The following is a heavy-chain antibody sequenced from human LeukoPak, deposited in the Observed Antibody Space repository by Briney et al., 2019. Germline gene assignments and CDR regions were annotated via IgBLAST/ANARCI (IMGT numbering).Heavy chain of an antibody. V-gene: IGHV1-69*05. CDR1: GGTFSSYA. Sequence: ASVKVSCKASGGTFSSYAISWVRQAPGQGLEWMGRIIPIFGTANYAQKFQGRVTITTDESTSTAYMELRSLRSDDTAVYYCARAAPIAAAGIDYWGQGTLVTVSS. J-gene: IGHJ4*02. D-gene: IGHD6-13*01. CDR3: ARAAPIAAAGIDY. CDR2: IIPIFGTA.